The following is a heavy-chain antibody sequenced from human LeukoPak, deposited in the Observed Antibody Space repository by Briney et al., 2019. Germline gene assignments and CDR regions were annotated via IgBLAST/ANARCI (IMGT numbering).Heavy chain of an antibody. CDR3: ARETDISGWSPFGY. Sequence: ASVKVSCKTSGFTFTTYAIHWVRQAPGQRLEWMGWINAGSGNTKCSEKFQGRVTMTRDTSARTAYMELNSLRSEDTAVYYCARETDISGWSPFGYWGQGTLVTVSS. J-gene: IGHJ4*02. D-gene: IGHD6-19*01. V-gene: IGHV1-3*01. CDR1: GFTFTTYA. CDR2: INAGSGNT.